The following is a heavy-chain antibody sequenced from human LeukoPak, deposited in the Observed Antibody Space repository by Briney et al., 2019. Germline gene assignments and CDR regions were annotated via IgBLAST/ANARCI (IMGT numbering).Heavy chain of an antibody. CDR3: ARLERSFVCRGDQLASFDY. V-gene: IGHV5-51*01. CDR2: IYPGDSDT. Sequence: PGESLKISCKGSGYSFTSYWIGWVRQMPGKGLEWMGIIYPGDSDTRYSPPFQGQVTISADKSISTAYLQWSSLKASDTAMYYCARLERSFVCRGDQLASFDYWGQGTLVTVSS. J-gene: IGHJ4*02. D-gene: IGHD2-2*01. CDR1: GYSFTSYW.